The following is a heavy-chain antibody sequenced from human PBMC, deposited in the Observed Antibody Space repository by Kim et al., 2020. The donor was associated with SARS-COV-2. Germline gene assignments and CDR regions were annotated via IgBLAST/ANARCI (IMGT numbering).Heavy chain of an antibody. CDR2: INAGNGNT. J-gene: IGHJ6*02. V-gene: IGHV1-3*01. Sequence: ASVKVSCKASGYTFTSYAMHWVRQAPGQRLEWMGWINAGNGNTKYSQKFQGRVTITRDTSASTAYMELSSLRSEDTAVYYCARDPRGSVLVGGMDVWGQGTTVTVSS. CDR3: ARDPRGSVLVGGMDV. CDR1: GYTFTSYA. D-gene: IGHD1-26*01.